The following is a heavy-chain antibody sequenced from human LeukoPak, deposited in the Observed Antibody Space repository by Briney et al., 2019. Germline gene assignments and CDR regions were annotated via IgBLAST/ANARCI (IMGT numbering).Heavy chain of an antibody. Sequence: GASVKVSCKVSGGTFSSYAISWVRQAPGQGLEWMGRIIPIFGTANYAQKFQGRVTITTDESTSTAYMELSSLRSEDTAVYYCARTYCSGGSCYPYCGGDCYSGAFDIWGQGTMVTVSS. CDR1: GGTFSSYA. CDR3: ARTYCSGGSCYPYCGGDCYSGAFDI. V-gene: IGHV1-69*05. J-gene: IGHJ3*02. CDR2: IIPIFGTA. D-gene: IGHD2-15*01.